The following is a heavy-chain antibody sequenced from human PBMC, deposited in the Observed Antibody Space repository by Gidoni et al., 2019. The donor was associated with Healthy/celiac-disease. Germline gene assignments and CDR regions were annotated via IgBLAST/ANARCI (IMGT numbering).Heavy chain of an antibody. V-gene: IGHV3-30-3*01. CDR1: GFTFSSYA. CDR3: ARSTLVRVPAASLGY. CDR2: ISYDGSNK. Sequence: QVQLVASGGGVVQPGRSLRLSCAASGFTFSSYAMHWVRQAPGKGLEWVAFISYDGSNKYYADSVKGRFTISRDNSKNTLYLQMNSLRAEDTAVYYCARSTLVRVPAASLGYWGQGTLVTVSS. J-gene: IGHJ4*02. D-gene: IGHD2-2*01.